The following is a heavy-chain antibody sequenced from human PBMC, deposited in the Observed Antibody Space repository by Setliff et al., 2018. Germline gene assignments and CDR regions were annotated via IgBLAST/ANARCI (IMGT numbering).Heavy chain of an antibody. CDR3: ARRDGTGYYGYSFDF. CDR1: GDSISRSTYY. Sequence: SETLSLTCTVSGDSISRSTYYWGWIRQSPGKGLDWIGTVDHSGNTFYNPSLKSRVTISVDTSKNQLSLELASVTAADTAVYYCARRDGTGYYGYSFDFWGQGTRVTVS. CDR2: VDHSGNT. J-gene: IGHJ4*02. V-gene: IGHV4-39*01. D-gene: IGHD3-22*01.